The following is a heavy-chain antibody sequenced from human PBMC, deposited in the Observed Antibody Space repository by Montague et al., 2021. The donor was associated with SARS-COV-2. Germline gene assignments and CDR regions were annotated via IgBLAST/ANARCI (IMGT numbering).Heavy chain of an antibody. Sequence: SETLSLTCSVSSGSIISSGYYWGWIRQPPGKELEWIGNIYYSGTTYYNPSLQSRGTISVDTSKNHLSLKLRSVTAADTAAYYCARDEDSSSWYWFDPWGQGTLVTVSS. CDR2: IYYSGTT. CDR3: ARDEDSSSWYWFDP. J-gene: IGHJ5*02. CDR1: SGSIISSGYY. D-gene: IGHD6-13*01. V-gene: IGHV4-39*02.